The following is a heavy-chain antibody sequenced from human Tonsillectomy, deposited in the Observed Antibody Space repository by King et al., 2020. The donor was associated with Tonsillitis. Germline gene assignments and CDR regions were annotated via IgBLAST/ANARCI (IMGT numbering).Heavy chain of an antibody. D-gene: IGHD1-14*01. Sequence: VQLVESGGGVVQPGRSLRLSCAASGFTFSTYAMHWVRQAPGKGLEWVAVISYDGINKYYGDSVKGRFTISRDNSKNMLYLRMNSLRAEDTAVYYCARGSKSTSAGGSYYFDYWGQGTLVTVSS. V-gene: IGHV3-30*04. CDR3: ARGSKSTSAGGSYYFDY. CDR2: ISYDGINK. CDR1: GFTFSTYA. J-gene: IGHJ4*02.